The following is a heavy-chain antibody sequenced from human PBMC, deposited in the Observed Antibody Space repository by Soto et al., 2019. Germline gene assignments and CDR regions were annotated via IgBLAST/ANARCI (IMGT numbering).Heavy chain of an antibody. D-gene: IGHD3-10*01. CDR2: VKYDVSST. J-gene: IGHJ6*03. Sequence: EVQLVESGGGLVQPGGSLRLSCAASGFTFTDYWMHWVRQVPGEGLVWVSRVKYDVSSTNYVDSVKGRFTISRDNAKNTLYLQMNSLRNEDTAVYFCARGARGYYYMDVWGKGTTVTVSS. CDR1: GFTFTDYW. CDR3: ARGARGYYYMDV. V-gene: IGHV3-74*01.